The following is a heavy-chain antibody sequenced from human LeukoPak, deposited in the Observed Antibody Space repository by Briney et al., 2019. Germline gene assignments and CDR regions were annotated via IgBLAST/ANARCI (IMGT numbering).Heavy chain of an antibody. D-gene: IGHD3-10*02. CDR3: AELGITMIGGV. Sequence: GGSLRLSCAASGFTFSSYGMHWVRQAPGKGLEWVALISYDGSNKYYADSVKGRFTISRDNAKNSLYLQMNSLRAEDTAVYYCAELGITMIGGVWGKGTTVTISS. J-gene: IGHJ6*03. V-gene: IGHV3-30*12. CDR1: GFTFSSYG. CDR2: ISYDGSNK.